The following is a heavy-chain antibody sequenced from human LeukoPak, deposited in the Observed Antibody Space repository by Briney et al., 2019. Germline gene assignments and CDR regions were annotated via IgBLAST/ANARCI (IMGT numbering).Heavy chain of an antibody. Sequence: GGSLRLSCAASGFTFSTYAMTWVRQAPGKGLEWVSLISGTGGSTYYADSVKGRFTISRDNSKNTLYLQMNSLRAEDTAVYYCAKDGPAVGLRYFDWLFEEDYYYMDVWGKGTTVTISS. D-gene: IGHD3-9*01. CDR1: GFTFSTYA. CDR2: ISGTGGST. CDR3: AKDGPAVGLRYFDWLFEEDYYYMDV. J-gene: IGHJ6*03. V-gene: IGHV3-23*01.